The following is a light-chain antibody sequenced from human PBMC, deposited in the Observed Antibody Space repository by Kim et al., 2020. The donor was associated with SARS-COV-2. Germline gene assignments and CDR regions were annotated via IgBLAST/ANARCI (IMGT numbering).Light chain of an antibody. CDR1: QNIDTY. V-gene: IGKV3-11*01. J-gene: IGKJ4*01. CDR2: DAA. Sequence: PGERATLSCRASQNIDTYLAWYQQRPGQAPRLLVYDAANRATGVPDRFSGSGSGTDFSLTISSLEPEDFSIYYCQQRNSWPPAVTFGGGTKVDIK. CDR3: QQRNSWPPAVT.